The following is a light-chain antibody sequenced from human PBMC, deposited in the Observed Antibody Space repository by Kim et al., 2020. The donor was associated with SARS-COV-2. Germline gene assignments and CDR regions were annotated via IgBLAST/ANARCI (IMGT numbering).Light chain of an antibody. J-gene: IGKJ2*01. CDR1: QDVESF. CDR3: QHYRRFPYT. CDR2: KAS. Sequence: SESVGDRVTITCRASQDVESFLAWYQQKPGKAPKLLIYKASTLEGGVPPRFSGSGSGTGFTLTISSLQPDDFATYYCQHYRRFPYTFGQGTKLEI. V-gene: IGKV1-5*03.